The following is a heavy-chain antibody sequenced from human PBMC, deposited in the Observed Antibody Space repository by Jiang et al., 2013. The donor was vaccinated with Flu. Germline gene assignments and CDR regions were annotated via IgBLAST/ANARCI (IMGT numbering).Heavy chain of an antibody. J-gene: IGHJ4*02. CDR3: ARVSLNIAEGDDEF. CDR1: GYTFTGYY. Sequence: PGASVKVSCKASGYTFTGYYMHWVRQAPGQGLEWMGRINPNNGGTNYAQKFQGRVTMTRDTSISTAYMDLSRLRSDDTAVYYCARVSLNIAEGDDEFWGQGTLVTVSS. CDR2: INPNNGGT. D-gene: IGHD6-13*01. V-gene: IGHV1-2*06.